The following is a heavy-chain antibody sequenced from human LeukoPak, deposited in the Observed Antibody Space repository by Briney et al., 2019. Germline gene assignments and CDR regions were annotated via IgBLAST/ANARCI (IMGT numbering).Heavy chain of an antibody. D-gene: IGHD6-19*01. CDR1: GFTFSNYW. CDR2: IDSDGSIT. V-gene: IGHV3-74*01. J-gene: IGHJ4*02. CDR3: SRDPSAVAGNFDY. Sequence: GGSLRLSCAASGFTFSNYWMHWVRQAPGKGLVWVSRIDSDGSITNYADSVKGRFTISRDNAKNTLFLQMNSLRAEDTAVYYCSRDPSAVAGNFDYWGQGTLVTVSS.